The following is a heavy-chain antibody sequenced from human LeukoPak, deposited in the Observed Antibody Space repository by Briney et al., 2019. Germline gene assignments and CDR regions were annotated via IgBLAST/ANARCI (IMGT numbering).Heavy chain of an antibody. CDR3: ARGAAIIYYGSGSSGDYFDY. D-gene: IGHD3-10*01. CDR2: INHSGST. J-gene: IGHJ4*02. Sequence: SETLSLTCAVYGGSFSGYYWSWIRQPPGKGLEWIGEINHSGSTNYNPSLKSRVTISVDTSKNQFSLKLSSVTAADTAVYYCARGAAIIYYGSGSSGDYFDYWGQGTLVTVSS. V-gene: IGHV4-34*01. CDR1: GGSFSGYY.